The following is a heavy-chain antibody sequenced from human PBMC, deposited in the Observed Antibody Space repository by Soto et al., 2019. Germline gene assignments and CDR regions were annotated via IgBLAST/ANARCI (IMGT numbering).Heavy chain of an antibody. CDR1: GFTFGSHA. V-gene: IGHV3-23*01. Sequence: PGGSLRLSCAASGFTFGSHAMSWVRQAPGKGLEWVSGIRGGGDRTHYSDSMKGRLTVSRDNSKSTLYLQMNSLRAEDTAVYYCARDPSYYYDSRYDYWGQGTLVTVSA. CDR3: ARDPSYYYDSRYDY. CDR2: IRGGGDRT. J-gene: IGHJ4*02. D-gene: IGHD3-22*01.